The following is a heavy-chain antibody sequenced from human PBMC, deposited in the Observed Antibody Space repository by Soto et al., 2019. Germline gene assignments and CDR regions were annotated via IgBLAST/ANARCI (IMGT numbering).Heavy chain of an antibody. J-gene: IGHJ6*02. D-gene: IGHD3-9*01. V-gene: IGHV3-23*01. CDR2: ISGSGGST. Sequence: GGSLRLSCAASGFTFSSYAMSWVRQAPGKGLEWVSAISGSGGSTYYADSVKGRFTISRDNSKNTLYLQMNSLRAEDTAVYYCAKERTPRYYDILTGSSMDVWGQGTTVTVSS. CDR3: AKERTPRYYDILTGSSMDV. CDR1: GFTFSSYA.